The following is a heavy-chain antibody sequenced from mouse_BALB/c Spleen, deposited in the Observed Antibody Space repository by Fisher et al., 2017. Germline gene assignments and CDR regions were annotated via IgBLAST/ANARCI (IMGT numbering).Heavy chain of an antibody. CDR3: ARGLWLRYYAMDY. D-gene: IGHD2-2*01. V-gene: IGHV5-9*04. Sequence: RFTISRDNAKNTLYLQMSSLKSEDTAMYYCARGLWLRYYAMDYWGQGTSVTVSS. J-gene: IGHJ4*01.